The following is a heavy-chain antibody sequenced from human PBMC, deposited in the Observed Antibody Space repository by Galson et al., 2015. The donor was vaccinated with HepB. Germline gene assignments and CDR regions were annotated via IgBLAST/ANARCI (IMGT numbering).Heavy chain of an antibody. Sequence: SVKVSCKASGYTFSTYSITWVRQAPSQGLEWMGWISPYNRDANYAWKFQGRVTMTTDTFTSTAYMELRSLRSDDTAVYYCARGALVGVVGGSQYDWFDPWGQGTLVTVSS. CDR1: GYTFSTYS. J-gene: IGHJ5*02. D-gene: IGHD2-15*01. V-gene: IGHV1-18*01. CDR2: ISPYNRDA. CDR3: ARGALVGVVGGSQYDWFDP.